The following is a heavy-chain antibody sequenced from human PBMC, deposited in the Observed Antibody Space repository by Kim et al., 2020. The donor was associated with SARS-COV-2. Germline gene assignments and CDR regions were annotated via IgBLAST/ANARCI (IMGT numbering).Heavy chain of an antibody. D-gene: IGHD5-18*01. J-gene: IGHJ4*02. CDR3: ARGRGTAMVTNFDY. V-gene: IGHV1-46*01. Sequence: AQKFQGRVTMTKDTATSTVYMGLSSLRSEDTAVYYCARGRGTAMVTNFDYWGQGTLVTVSS.